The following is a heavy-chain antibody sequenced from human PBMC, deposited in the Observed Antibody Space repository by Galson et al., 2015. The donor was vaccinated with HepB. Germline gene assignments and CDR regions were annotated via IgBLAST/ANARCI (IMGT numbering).Heavy chain of an antibody. CDR1: GFTFSNAW. CDR2: IKSKTDGGTT. D-gene: IGHD2-15*01. V-gene: IGHV3-15*07. J-gene: IGHJ3*02. Sequence: SLRLSCAASGFTFSNAWMNWVRQAPGKGLEWVGRIKSKTDGGTTDYAAPVKGRFTISRDDSKNTLYLQMNSLKTEDTAVYYCTTDPRRTYCSGGSCYLGPDAFDIWGQGTMVTASS. CDR3: TTDPRRTYCSGGSCYLGPDAFDI.